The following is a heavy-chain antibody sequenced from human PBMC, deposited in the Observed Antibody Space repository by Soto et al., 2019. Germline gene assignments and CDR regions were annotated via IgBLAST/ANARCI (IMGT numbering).Heavy chain of an antibody. CDR3: ARRFCSAGSCRGIGFDY. CDR2: IGSDGGT. D-gene: IGHD2-15*01. Sequence: VGSLRLSCAASGFTFSSHDTHWVRQATGKGLEWVSAIGSDGGTYYLGSVKGQFTISRDNAKKSLYLQMNSLRVGDTALYYCARRFCSAGSCRGIGFDYWGQGTLVTVSS. V-gene: IGHV3-13*01. CDR1: GFTFSSHD. J-gene: IGHJ4*02.